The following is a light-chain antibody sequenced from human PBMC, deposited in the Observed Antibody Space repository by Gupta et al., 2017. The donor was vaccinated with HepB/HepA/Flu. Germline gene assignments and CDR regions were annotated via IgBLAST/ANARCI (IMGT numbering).Light chain of an antibody. CDR3: AAWDDSLSGRRV. V-gene: IGLV1-47*01. CDR2: RNN. J-gene: IGLJ3*02. Sequence: QSVLTQPPSASGTPGQRVTISCSRSSSNIGSNYVYWYQQLRGTAPNLLIYRNNQRHSGVPDRCSGSKSGTSATLAISGLQSEEEADYYCAAWDDSLSGRRVFGGGTKLTVL. CDR1: SSNIGSNY.